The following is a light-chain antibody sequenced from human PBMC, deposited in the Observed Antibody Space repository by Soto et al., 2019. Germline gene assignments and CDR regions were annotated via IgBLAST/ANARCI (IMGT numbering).Light chain of an antibody. V-gene: IGLV2-14*03. Sequence: QSALTQPASVSGSPGQSITIFCTGTSSDIGIYNFVSWYQQHPGKAPTLIIYEVSNRPSGISHRFSGSKSGDTASLTISGLQAEDEADYYCSSFTNTTTLVLFGGGTQLTVL. CDR2: EVS. CDR1: SSDIGIYNF. CDR3: SSFTNTTTLVL. J-gene: IGLJ2*01.